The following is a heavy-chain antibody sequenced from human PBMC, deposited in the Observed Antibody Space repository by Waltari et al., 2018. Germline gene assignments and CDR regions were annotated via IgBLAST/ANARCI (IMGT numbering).Heavy chain of an antibody. Sequence: EQLKESGPGLEKPSETRARRGEGGGYSISSGYYWGWIRQPPGKGLEWVGSMYHSGNSTYNPCPKGRVAISVDTSKNQFSLPFSSVASPDSALCSCAVAGLPPVWIYGMDVWGQGTTVTVSS. D-gene: IGHD6-19*01. CDR2: MYHSGNS. CDR3: AVAGLPPVWIYGMDV. J-gene: IGHJ6*02. CDR1: GYSISSGYY. V-gene: IGHV4-38-2*01.